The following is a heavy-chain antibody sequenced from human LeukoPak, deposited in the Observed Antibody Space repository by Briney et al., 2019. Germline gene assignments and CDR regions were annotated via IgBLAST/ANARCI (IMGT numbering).Heavy chain of an antibody. CDR3: ARSIADHTSCEY. J-gene: IGHJ4*02. CDR2: ISAYNGNT. Sequence: ASVKVSCKASGYTFTSYGITWVRQAPGQGLEWMGWISAYNGNTNYAQKLQGRVPMTTDTSTTTAYMELRSLRSDDTAVYYCARSIADHTSCEYWGQGTLVTVSS. V-gene: IGHV1-18*01. D-gene: IGHD6-13*01. CDR1: GYTFTSYG.